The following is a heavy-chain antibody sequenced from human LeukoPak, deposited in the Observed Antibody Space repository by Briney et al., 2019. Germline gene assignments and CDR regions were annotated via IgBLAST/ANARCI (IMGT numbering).Heavy chain of an antibody. Sequence: SETLSLTCGVSGGSVTSTNWWTWVRQPPGKGLEWIGEVHLDGRTNYNPSLKSRLTMSVDLSESHVSLKLTSVTAADTAVYYCAREGGFYRPLDYSGQGTLVTVSS. V-gene: IGHV4-4*02. D-gene: IGHD3-3*01. J-gene: IGHJ4*02. CDR3: AREGGFYRPLDY. CDR1: GGSVTSTNW. CDR2: VHLDGRT.